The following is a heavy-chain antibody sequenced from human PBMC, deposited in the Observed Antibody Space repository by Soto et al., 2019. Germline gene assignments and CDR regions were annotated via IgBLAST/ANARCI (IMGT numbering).Heavy chain of an antibody. CDR2: IIPIFGTA. D-gene: IGHD5-12*01. J-gene: IGHJ2*01. Sequence: QVQLVQSGAEVKKPGSSVTASCKASGGTFSSYTISWVRQAPGQGLEWMRGIIPIFGTANYAQKFQGRVTITADESTSTAYMELSSLRSEDTAVYYCARGNHRWLQLWYFDLWGRGTLVTVSS. V-gene: IGHV1-69*12. CDR1: GGTFSSYT. CDR3: ARGNHRWLQLWYFDL.